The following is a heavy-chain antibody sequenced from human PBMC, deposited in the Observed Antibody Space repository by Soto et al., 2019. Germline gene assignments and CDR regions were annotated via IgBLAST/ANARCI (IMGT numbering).Heavy chain of an antibody. CDR3: ARVEAVAGLYNYPGLDV. V-gene: IGHV1-69*05. CDR2: IVPIFGTT. Sequence: QVQLLQSGAEVKKPGSSVKVSCKVSGGTFSNYAIDCVRLSPGHGLEWMGGIVPIFGTTYYTQKFQGRATIITDDSTTTAYLEMSSLRSEDTAIYYCARVEAVAGLYNYPGLDVWGQGTAVTVSS. D-gene: IGHD6-19*01. CDR1: GGTFSNYA. J-gene: IGHJ6*02.